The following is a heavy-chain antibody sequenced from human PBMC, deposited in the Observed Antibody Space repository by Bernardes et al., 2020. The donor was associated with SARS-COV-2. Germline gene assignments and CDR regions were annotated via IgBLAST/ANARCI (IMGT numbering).Heavy chain of an antibody. J-gene: IGHJ6*02. CDR3: AKSLGGDRSVIAAKYQYGMDV. D-gene: IGHD5-18*01. V-gene: IGHV3-23*01. Sequence: GGSLRLSCTASGFTFSNYAMTWVRQAPGKGLEWVSSISRTGQTSFYAASVKGRFTISRHNAENSLGLHMSSLRVDDTAVYYCAKSLGGDRSVIAAKYQYGMDVWGQGTTVTVSS. CDR2: ISRTGQTS. CDR1: GFTFSNYA.